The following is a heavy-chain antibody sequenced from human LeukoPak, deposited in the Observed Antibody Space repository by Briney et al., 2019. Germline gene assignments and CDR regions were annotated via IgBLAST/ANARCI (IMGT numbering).Heavy chain of an antibody. Sequence: ASVKVSCKASGYTFTSYYMHWVRQAPGQGLEWVGIINPSGGSTSYAQKFQGRVTMTRDTSTSTVYMELSSLRSEDTAVYYCARGAALYYDSSGKGDYWGQGTLVTVSS. V-gene: IGHV1-46*01. CDR2: INPSGGST. CDR1: GYTFTSYY. J-gene: IGHJ4*02. D-gene: IGHD3-22*01. CDR3: ARGAALYYDSSGKGDY.